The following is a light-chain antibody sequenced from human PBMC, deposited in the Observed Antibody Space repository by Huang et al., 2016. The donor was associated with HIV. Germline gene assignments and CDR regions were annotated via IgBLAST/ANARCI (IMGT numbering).Light chain of an antibody. V-gene: IGKV1D-8*01. J-gene: IGKJ1*01. CDR1: QGIDSY. CDR2: AAS. Sequence: VIWMTQSPSLLSASKGDKVTINCRASQGIDSYLSWYQQNTGKAPELLIAAASTLQGGVPSRFNGSGSGTDFTLTISRLQSEDFANYYCQQYYTFPWTFGQGTKVDVK. CDR3: QQYYTFPWT.